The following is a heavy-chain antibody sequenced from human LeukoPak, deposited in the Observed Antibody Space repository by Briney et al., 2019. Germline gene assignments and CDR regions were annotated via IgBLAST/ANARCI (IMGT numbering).Heavy chain of an antibody. D-gene: IGHD3-22*01. CDR3: AKDGFDYYDSSGYYYFDY. J-gene: IGHJ4*02. Sequence: GGSLRLSRAASGFSLSIHPMSWVRQAPGKGLQWVSAISGGGSSTYYADSVKGRFTISRDNSKNTLYLQMNSLRAEDTAVYYCAKDGFDYYDSSGYYYFDYWGQGTLVTVSS. V-gene: IGHV3-23*01. CDR1: GFSLSIHP. CDR2: ISGGGSST.